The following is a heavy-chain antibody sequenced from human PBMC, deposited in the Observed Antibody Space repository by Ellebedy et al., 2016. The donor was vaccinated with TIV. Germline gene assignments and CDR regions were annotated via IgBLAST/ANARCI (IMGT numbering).Heavy chain of an antibody. CDR3: ARTDPWQPIDD. Sequence: MPSETLSLTCSVSGGSVSSTRYYWAWIRQPPGKGLEYIGSVYYSGSPYYNPSFKSRVTLSADTSKNQFSLNLRTVTDADTAVYYCARTDPWQPIDDWGQGILVSVSS. J-gene: IGHJ4*02. CDR2: VYYSGSP. D-gene: IGHD2-21*02. CDR1: GGSVSSTRYY. V-gene: IGHV4-39*01.